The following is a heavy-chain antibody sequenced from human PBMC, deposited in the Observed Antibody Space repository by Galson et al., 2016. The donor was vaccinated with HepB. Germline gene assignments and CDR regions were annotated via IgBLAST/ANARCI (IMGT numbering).Heavy chain of an antibody. D-gene: IGHD3-9*01. V-gene: IGHV3-23*01. Sequence: SLRLSCAASGFALGGYAMSWVRQAPGKGLERVSGISGSGGSTYYADSVKGRFSISRDNLKNTVDLQMNSLRAEDTAVYYCAKGFGATYYDILTGNDGWGQGTLVTVSS. J-gene: IGHJ4*02. CDR2: ISGSGGST. CDR3: AKGFGATYYDILTGNDG. CDR1: GFALGGYA.